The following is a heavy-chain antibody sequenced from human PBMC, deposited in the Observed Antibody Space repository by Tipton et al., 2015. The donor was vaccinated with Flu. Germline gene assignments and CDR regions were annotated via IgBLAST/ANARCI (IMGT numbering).Heavy chain of an antibody. Sequence: SLRLSCAASGFIFSDFAMHWVRQTPGKGLEWVTVISDDGNYMMYSDSVKGRFTISRDNSKNTLYLQMNNLRGEDTAVYYCAGSHGDFDYWGQGTLVTVSS. V-gene: IGHV3-30*03. J-gene: IGHJ4*02. CDR3: AGSHGDFDY. CDR1: GFIFSDFA. CDR2: ISDDGNYM. D-gene: IGHD1-26*01.